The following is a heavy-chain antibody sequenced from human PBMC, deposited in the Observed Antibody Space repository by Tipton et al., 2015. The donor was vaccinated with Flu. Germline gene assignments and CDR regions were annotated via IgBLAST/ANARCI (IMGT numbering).Heavy chain of an antibody. J-gene: IGHJ4*02. V-gene: IGHV3-21*01. Sequence: GSLRLSCAASGFTFSSYSMNWVRQAPGKGLEWVSSISSSSSYIYYADSVKGRFTISRDNAKNSLYLQMNSLRAEDTAVYYCASGVSTTGTTYFGYWGQGTLVTVSS. CDR1: GFTFSSYS. CDR3: ASGVSTTGTTYFGY. D-gene: IGHD1-1*01. CDR2: ISSSSSYI.